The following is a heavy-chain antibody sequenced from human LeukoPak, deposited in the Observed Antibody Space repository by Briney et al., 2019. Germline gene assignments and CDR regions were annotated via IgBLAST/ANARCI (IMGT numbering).Heavy chain of an antibody. CDR1: RGSINSYY. CDR3: ARDQWLLRY. J-gene: IGHJ4*02. D-gene: IGHD6-19*01. V-gene: IGHV4-59*01. CDR2: IHYSGNT. Sequence: SETLSLTCNVSRGSINSYYWSWIRQPPGKGLEWIGYIHYSGNTNYNPSLKTRVSISLDTSKNQFSLKVRSVTAADTALYYCARDQWLLRYWGQGTLVTVSS.